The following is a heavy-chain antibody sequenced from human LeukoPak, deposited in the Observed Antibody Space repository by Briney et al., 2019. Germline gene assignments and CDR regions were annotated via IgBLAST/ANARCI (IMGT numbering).Heavy chain of an antibody. CDR2: ISYNGSNK. CDR3: AKDLQSESAHFKY. Sequence: GGSLRLACAASGFTFSRYGMHWVRQAPGKGLEWVAVISYNGSNKYYADSVKGRFTISRDNSKNTLYLQMNSLRAEDTAVYYCAKDLQSESAHFKYWGQGTLVTVSS. D-gene: IGHD2/OR15-2a*01. V-gene: IGHV3-30*18. CDR1: GFTFSRYG. J-gene: IGHJ4*02.